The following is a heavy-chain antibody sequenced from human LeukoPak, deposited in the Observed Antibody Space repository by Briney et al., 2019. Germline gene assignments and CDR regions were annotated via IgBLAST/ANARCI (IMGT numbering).Heavy chain of an antibody. Sequence: GGSLRLSCAASGFTFSSYAMSWVRRAPGKGLEWVSGVSGSGGSTYYADSVQGRFTISRDNSKNKLDLQMDSLRAEDTAIYYCAKSGGTESGSYDFWGQGTMVTVSS. CDR1: GFTFSSYA. CDR2: VSGSGGST. V-gene: IGHV3-23*01. J-gene: IGHJ3*01. CDR3: AKSGGTESGSYDF. D-gene: IGHD1-26*01.